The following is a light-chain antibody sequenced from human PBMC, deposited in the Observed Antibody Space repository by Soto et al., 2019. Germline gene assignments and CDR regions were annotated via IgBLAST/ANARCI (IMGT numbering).Light chain of an antibody. CDR1: QGISSY. CDR3: QPLDSYPPT. CDR2: EAS. Sequence: IPLTQSPSSLSASVGDRVTITCRASQGISSYLAWYQQKPGKAPKLLIYEASTLQSGVPSRFSGSGSGTDFTLTINGLQPEDFATFYCQPLDSYPPTLGQGKRLEVK. J-gene: IGKJ5*01. V-gene: IGKV1-9*01.